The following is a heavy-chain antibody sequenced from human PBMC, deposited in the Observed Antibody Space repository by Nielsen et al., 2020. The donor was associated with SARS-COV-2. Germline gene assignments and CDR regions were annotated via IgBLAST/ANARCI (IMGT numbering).Heavy chain of an antibody. CDR1: GFTVSSNY. V-gene: IGHV3-53*01. D-gene: IGHD3-10*01. J-gene: IGHJ6*02. CDR3: ARRTAVRGVLGFYNLDV. CDR2: IYSGGST. Sequence: GESLKISCAASGFTVSSNYMSWVRQAPGKGLEWVSVIYSGGSTYYADSVKGRFTISRDNSKNTLYPQMNSLRAEDTAVYYCARRTAVRGVLGFYNLDVWGQGTTVTVSS.